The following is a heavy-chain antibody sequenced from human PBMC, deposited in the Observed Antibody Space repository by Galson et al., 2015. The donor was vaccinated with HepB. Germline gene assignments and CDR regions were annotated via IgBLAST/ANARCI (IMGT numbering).Heavy chain of an antibody. V-gene: IGHV5-51*03. Sequence: SGAEVKKPGESLKISCKGSGYSFTSYWIGWVRQMPGKGLEWMGIIYPGDSDTRYSPSFQGQVTISADKSISTAYLQWSSLKASDTAMYYCARLAVVQGDGCNGHDAFDIWGQGTMVTVSS. J-gene: IGHJ3*02. CDR1: GYSFTSYW. CDR3: ARLAVVQGDGCNGHDAFDI. CDR2: IYPGDSDT. D-gene: IGHD5-24*01.